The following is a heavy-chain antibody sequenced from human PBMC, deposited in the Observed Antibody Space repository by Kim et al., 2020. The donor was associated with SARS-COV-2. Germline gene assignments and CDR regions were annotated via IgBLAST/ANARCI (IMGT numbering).Heavy chain of an antibody. Sequence: GGSLRLSCAASGFTFSSYAMNWVRQAPGKGLEWVLAISGSGGSTYYADSVKGRFTISRDNSKNTLYLQMNSLRAEDTAVYYCAKDESVAGAGTLIPRYYYYCMDVWGQGTTVTVSS. CDR3: AKDESVAGAGTLIPRYYYYCMDV. CDR2: ISGSGGST. V-gene: IGHV3-23*01. D-gene: IGHD6-19*01. CDR1: GFTFSSYA. J-gene: IGHJ6*02.